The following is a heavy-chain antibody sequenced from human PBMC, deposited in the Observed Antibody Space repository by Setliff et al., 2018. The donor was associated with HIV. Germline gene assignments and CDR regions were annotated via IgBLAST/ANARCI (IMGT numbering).Heavy chain of an antibody. CDR1: GYTFTSCA. Sequence: ASVKVSCKASGYTFTSCAMHWVRQAPGQRLEWMGWINAGNGNTKYSQKFQGRVTITRDTSASTAYMELSSLRSEDTAVYYCARVGYSSSLWSYYFDYWGQGTLVTVSS. V-gene: IGHV1-3*01. CDR3: ARVGYSSSLWSYYFDY. D-gene: IGHD6-13*01. J-gene: IGHJ4*02. CDR2: INAGNGNT.